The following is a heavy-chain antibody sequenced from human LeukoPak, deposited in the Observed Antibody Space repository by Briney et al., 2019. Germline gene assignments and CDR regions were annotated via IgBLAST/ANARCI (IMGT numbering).Heavy chain of an antibody. J-gene: IGHJ6*03. D-gene: IGHD3-10*01. CDR1: GYTFTSYD. CDR2: MNPNSGNT. CDR3: ARSFRGSGSYLATHYYMDV. Sequence: ASVKVSCKASGYTFTSYDINWVRQATGQGLEWMGWMNPNSGNTGYAQKLQGRVTMTRNTSISTAYMELSSLRSEDTAVYYCARSFRGSGSYLATHYYMDVWGKGTTVTVSS. V-gene: IGHV1-8*01.